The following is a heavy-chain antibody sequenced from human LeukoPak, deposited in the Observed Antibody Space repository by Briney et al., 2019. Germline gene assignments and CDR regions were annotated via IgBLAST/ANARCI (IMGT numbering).Heavy chain of an antibody. Sequence: SETLSLTCTVSGGSLSSYYWSWIRQPPGKGLEWIGYIYYSGSTNYNTSLKSRVTISVDTSKNQFSLKLSSVTAADTAVYYCARDNGSYYYYYMDVWGKGTTVTVSS. J-gene: IGHJ6*03. V-gene: IGHV4-59*01. CDR2: IYYSGST. CDR1: GGSLSSYY. CDR3: ARDNGSYYYYYMDV.